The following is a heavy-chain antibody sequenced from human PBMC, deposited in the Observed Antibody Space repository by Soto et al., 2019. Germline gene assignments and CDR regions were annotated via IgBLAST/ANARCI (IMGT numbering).Heavy chain of an antibody. Sequence: PGGSLRLSCAASGFTFSSFAMSWVRQAPGKGLEWVSGITGSTGDTYYADSVEGRFTISRDNSKNTLHLQMNSLKAEDTAIYYCAKKAVAARPPIEWGHGTLVTVSS. CDR3: AKKAVAARPPIE. J-gene: IGHJ4*01. CDR2: ITGSTGDT. V-gene: IGHV3-23*01. D-gene: IGHD6-6*01. CDR1: GFTFSSFA.